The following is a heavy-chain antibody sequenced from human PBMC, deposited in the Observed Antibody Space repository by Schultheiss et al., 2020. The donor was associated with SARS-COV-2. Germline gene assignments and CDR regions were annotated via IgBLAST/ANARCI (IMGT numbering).Heavy chain of an antibody. CDR2: VSDDGNNK. CDR3: ARGRRGEVPGAIGSY. V-gene: IGHV3-30*04. D-gene: IGHD2-2*01. CDR1: GFTFSSYA. Sequence: SCAASGFTFSSYAVHWVRQAPGKGLEWVAVVSDDGNNKYYADSVKGRFTVSRDNSKNAFYLQMNSLRTEDTAVYYCARGRRGEVPGAIGSYWGQGTLVTVSS. J-gene: IGHJ4*02.